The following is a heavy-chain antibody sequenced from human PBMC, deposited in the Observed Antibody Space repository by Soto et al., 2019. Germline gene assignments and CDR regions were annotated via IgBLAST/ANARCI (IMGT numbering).Heavy chain of an antibody. CDR2: MNPNSGNT. D-gene: IGHD3-9*01. CDR1: GYTFSSYD. V-gene: IGHV1-8*01. CDR3: ARGIFDWSAFDY. J-gene: IGHJ4*02. Sequence: VKVSCKASGYTFSSYDINWVRQATGQGLEWMGWMNPNSGNTGYAQKFQGRVTMTRNTSISTAYMELSSLRSEDTAVYYCARGIFDWSAFDYWGQGTLVTVSS.